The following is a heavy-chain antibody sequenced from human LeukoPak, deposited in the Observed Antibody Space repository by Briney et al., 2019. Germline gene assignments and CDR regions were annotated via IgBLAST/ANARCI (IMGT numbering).Heavy chain of an antibody. CDR3: GKTDIYFNPIDY. V-gene: IGHV4-59*12. CDR1: GGSISSSF. CDR2: IHRAGRT. Sequence: SETLSLTCTVSGGSISSSFWTWIRQPPGQGLEWIGEIHRAGRTRYNPSLKSRVTISMDYSKNQFSLKLTSVTAADTAIYYCGKTDIYFNPIDYWGPGSLVTVSS. D-gene: IGHD3-9*01. J-gene: IGHJ4*02.